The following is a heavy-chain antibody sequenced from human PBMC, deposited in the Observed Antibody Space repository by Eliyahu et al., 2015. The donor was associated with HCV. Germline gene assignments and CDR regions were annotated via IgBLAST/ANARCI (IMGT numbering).Heavy chain of an antibody. D-gene: IGHD1-26*01. J-gene: IGHJ4*02. CDR1: GFTFSSYA. Sequence: EVQLLESGGGLVQPGGSLRLSCVASGFTFSSYAMNXVRQAPGKGLEWVSSISGGGGSIYYADSVKGRFTISRDNSKNTLYLQMNSLRADDTARYYCAKGGSYYGYYFDYWGQGILVTVSS. V-gene: IGHV3-23*01. CDR2: ISGGGGSI. CDR3: AKGGSYYGYYFDY.